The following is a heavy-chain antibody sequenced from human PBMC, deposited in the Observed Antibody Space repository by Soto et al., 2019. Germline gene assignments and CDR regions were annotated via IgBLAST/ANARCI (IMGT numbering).Heavy chain of an antibody. D-gene: IGHD2-2*02. CDR3: ARRGVTAAIGDNYYYYGMDG. J-gene: IGHJ6*02. CDR2: ISYDGSNK. CDR1: GFTFSSYA. Sequence: GGSLRLSCAASGFTFSSYAMHWVRQAPGKGLEWVAVISYDGSNKYYADSVKGRFTISRDNSKNTLYLQMNSLRAEDTAVYYCARRGVTAAIGDNYYYYGMDGWDQGCTVTVCS. V-gene: IGHV3-30-3*01.